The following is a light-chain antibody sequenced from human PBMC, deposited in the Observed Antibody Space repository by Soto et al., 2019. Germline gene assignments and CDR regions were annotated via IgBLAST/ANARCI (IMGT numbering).Light chain of an antibody. CDR3: QQRSNWRFT. J-gene: IGKJ3*01. CDR1: QGIGNT. V-gene: IGKV3-15*01. CDR2: RTS. Sequence: EIVMTQSPATLSVSPGEGATLSCRASQGIGNTLAWYQQKPGQTPRLLIYRTSIRATGVPARFSGSASGTEFTLTITSLQSEDFAVYYCQQRSNWRFTFGPGTKVDIK.